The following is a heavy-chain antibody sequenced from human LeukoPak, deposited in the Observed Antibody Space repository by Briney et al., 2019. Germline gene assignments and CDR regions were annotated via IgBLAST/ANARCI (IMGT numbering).Heavy chain of an antibody. Sequence: ASVKVSCKASGYTFTGYYMHWVRQAPGQGLEWMGWINPNSGGTNYAQKFQGRVTMTRGTSISTAYMELSRLRSDDTAVYYCARGYCSGGICYDWFDPWGQGTLVTVSS. CDR2: INPNSGGT. CDR3: ARGYCSGGICYDWFDP. D-gene: IGHD2-15*01. V-gene: IGHV1-2*02. CDR1: GYTFTGYY. J-gene: IGHJ5*02.